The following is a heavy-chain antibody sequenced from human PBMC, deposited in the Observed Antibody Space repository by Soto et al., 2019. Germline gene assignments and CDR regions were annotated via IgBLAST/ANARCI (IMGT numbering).Heavy chain of an antibody. J-gene: IGHJ4*02. CDR3: AKDEGYYGSGRIDY. V-gene: IGHV3-23*01. Sequence: GGSLRLSCAASGFTFSSYAMSWVRQAPGKGLEWVSAISGSGGSTYYADSVKGRFTISRDNSKNTLYLQMNSLRAEDTAVYYCAKDEGYYGSGRIDYWGQGTLVTVSS. D-gene: IGHD3-10*01. CDR1: GFTFSSYA. CDR2: ISGSGGST.